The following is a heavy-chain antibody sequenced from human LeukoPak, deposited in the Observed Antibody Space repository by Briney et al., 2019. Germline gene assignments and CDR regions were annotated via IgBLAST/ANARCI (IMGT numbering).Heavy chain of an antibody. CDR3: AKSESSVTTIRWFDP. V-gene: IGHV1-2*02. Sequence: ASVKVSCKASGYTFTGYYMHWVRQAPGQGLEWMGWINPNSGGTNYAQKFQGRVTMTRDTSISTAYMELSRLRSDDTAVYYCAKSESSVTTIRWFDPWGQGTLVTVSS. D-gene: IGHD4-11*01. CDR1: GYTFTGYY. CDR2: INPNSGGT. J-gene: IGHJ5*02.